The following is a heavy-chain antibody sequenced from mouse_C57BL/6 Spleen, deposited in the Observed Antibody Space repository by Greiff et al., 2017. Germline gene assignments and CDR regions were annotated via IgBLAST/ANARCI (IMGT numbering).Heavy chain of an antibody. V-gene: IGHV7-3*01. CDR3: ARYTAPLYCDYDEEYDFDY. D-gene: IGHD2-4*01. CDR2: IRTKANGSTT. CDR1: GFTFTDYY. Sequence: EVKLVEPGGGLVQPGGSLSLSCAASGFTFTDYYMSWVRQPPGRALEWLGFIRTKANGSTTEYNASVKGRFTISRDNSQSILDLQMTALRADDSATYYCARYTAPLYCDYDEEYDFDYWGQGTTLTVSS. J-gene: IGHJ2*01.